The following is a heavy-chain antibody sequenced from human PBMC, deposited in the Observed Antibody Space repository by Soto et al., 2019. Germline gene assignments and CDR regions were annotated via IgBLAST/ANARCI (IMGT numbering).Heavy chain of an antibody. Sequence: ASVKVSCKASGYTFTSYGFRWVRQAPGQGLECMGWLSAYNGETNYPQKFQARVTMTTDTATSTAYLDLRSLRSDDTAVYYGARDSPRITIFLWFDPWGQGTLVTVSS. CDR1: GYTFTSYG. CDR3: ARDSPRITIFLWFDP. V-gene: IGHV1-18*01. CDR2: LSAYNGET. J-gene: IGHJ5*02. D-gene: IGHD3-3*01.